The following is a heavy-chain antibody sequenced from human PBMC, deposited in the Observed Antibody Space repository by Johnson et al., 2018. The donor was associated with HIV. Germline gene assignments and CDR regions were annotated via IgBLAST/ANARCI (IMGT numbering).Heavy chain of an antibody. CDR1: GFTFSSYA. V-gene: IGHV3-30*04. CDR2: ISYDGSNK. Sequence: QVQVVESGGGVVQPGRSLRLSCAASGFTFSSYAMHWVRQAPGKGLEWVAVISYDGSNKYYADSVKGRFTISRDNSKNTLYLQMNSLRAEDTAVYYCARVGYSSSWYGGYGAFDIWGQGTMVTVSS. D-gene: IGHD6-13*01. J-gene: IGHJ3*02. CDR3: ARVGYSSSWYGGYGAFDI.